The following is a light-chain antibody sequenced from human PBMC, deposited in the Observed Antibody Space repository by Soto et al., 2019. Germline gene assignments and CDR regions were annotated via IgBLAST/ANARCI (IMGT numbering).Light chain of an antibody. Sequence: DIQMPPSPSSLSASVGGRGTITCRASQSISSYLNWYQQQPGKAPKLLIYAASSLQSGVPSRFSGSGSGTDFTLTISSLQPEDFATYYCQQSYSTTITFGQGTRLEIK. CDR1: QSISSY. CDR3: QQSYSTTIT. J-gene: IGKJ5*01. V-gene: IGKV1-39*01. CDR2: AAS.